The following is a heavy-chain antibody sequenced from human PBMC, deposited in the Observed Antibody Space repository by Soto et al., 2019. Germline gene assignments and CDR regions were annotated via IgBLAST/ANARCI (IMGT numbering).Heavy chain of an antibody. J-gene: IGHJ5*02. D-gene: IGHD3-22*01. CDR3: AKDRYLDHDSRGYLFDN. CDR1: GFTFNIYA. V-gene: IGHV3-23*01. CDR2: ISRYGDIT. Sequence: GGSLRLSCAASGFTFNIYAMTWVRQAPGKGLEWVSAISRYGDITYYADSVEGRFTISRDNSKNTLYLQMNSLRAEDTAVYYCAKDRYLDHDSRGYLFDNWGRRTLVTVSS.